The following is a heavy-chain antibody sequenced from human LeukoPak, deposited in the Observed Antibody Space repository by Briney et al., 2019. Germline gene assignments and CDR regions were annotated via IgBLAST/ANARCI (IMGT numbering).Heavy chain of an antibody. J-gene: IGHJ4*02. CDR1: GFPLSELS. Sequence: ASVKVSCKVSGFPLSELSMYWVRQAPGKGLEWIGGFDPADVGTFYAQKFQARVTITADTSTHTFYMLVNSLRSDDTAVYYCATDPMCASYSDVHDNWGQGTLVAVSS. V-gene: IGHV1-24*01. CDR3: ATDPMCASYSDVHDN. D-gene: IGHD6-13*01. CDR2: FDPADVGT.